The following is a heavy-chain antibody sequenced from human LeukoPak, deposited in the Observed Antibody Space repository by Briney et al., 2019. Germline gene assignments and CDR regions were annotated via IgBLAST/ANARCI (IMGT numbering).Heavy chain of an antibody. CDR3: TKTDFWSGYYDH. D-gene: IGHD3-3*01. V-gene: IGHV3-73*01. CDR2: IRSKANTYAT. Sequence: PGGSLRLSCAASGFTFSGSAMHWVRQASGKGLEWVGRIRSKANTYATAYAASVKGRFTISRDDSKNTAYLQMNSLKTDDTAVYYCTKTDFWSGYYDHWGQGTLVTVSS. CDR1: GFTFSGSA. J-gene: IGHJ5*02.